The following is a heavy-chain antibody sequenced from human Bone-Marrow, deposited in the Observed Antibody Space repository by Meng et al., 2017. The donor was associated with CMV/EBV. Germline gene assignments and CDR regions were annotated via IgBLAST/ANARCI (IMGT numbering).Heavy chain of an antibody. Sequence: SETLSLTCAVYGGSFSGYYWSWIRQPPGKGLEWIGEINHSGSTNYNPSLKSRVTISVDTSKNQFSLKLSSVTAADTAVYYCARDHYCTSTSCYYNYFDYWGQGTLVTVSS. V-gene: IGHV4-34*01. CDR1: GGSFSGYY. CDR3: ARDHYCTSTSCYYNYFDY. CDR2: INHSGST. D-gene: IGHD2-2*01. J-gene: IGHJ4*02.